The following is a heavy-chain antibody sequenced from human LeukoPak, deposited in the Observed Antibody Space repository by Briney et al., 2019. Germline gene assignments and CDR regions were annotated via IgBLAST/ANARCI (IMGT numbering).Heavy chain of an antibody. V-gene: IGHV3-21*01. CDR3: ARSEHSSASFNY. CDR1: GFTLSSYS. D-gene: IGHD6-6*01. J-gene: IGHJ4*02. CDR2: ISSSSTHI. Sequence: GGSLRLSCAASGFTLSSYSMNWVRQAPGKGLEWVSYISSSSTHIYYADSVKGRFTISRDNARNSLYLQMNSLRAEDTAIYYCARSEHSSASFNYWGQGTLVSVSS.